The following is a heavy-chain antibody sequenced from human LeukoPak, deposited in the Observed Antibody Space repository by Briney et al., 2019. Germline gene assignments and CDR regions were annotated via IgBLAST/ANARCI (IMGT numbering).Heavy chain of an antibody. J-gene: IGHJ4*02. CDR3: AREVPGVQFYY. V-gene: IGHV4-39*07. CDR1: GGSISSSSYY. Sequence: PSQTLSLTCTVSGGSISSSSYYWSWIRQPPGKGLEWIGSIYHSGITYYNSSLKSRVTISVDTSKNQFSLNLRSVTAADTAVYYCAREVPGVQFYYWGQGTLVTVSS. D-gene: IGHD7-27*01. CDR2: IYHSGIT.